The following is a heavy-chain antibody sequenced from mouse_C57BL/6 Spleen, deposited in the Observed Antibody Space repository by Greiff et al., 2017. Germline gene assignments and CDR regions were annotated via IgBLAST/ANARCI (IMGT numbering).Heavy chain of an antibody. J-gene: IGHJ2*01. CDR3: AKIYDGIYYFDY. V-gene: IGHV1-64*01. Sequence: QVQLQQPGAELVKPGASVKLSCKASGYTFTSYWMHWVKQRPGQGLEWIGMIHPNSGSTNYNEKFKSKATLTVDKSSSTAYMQLSSLTSEDSAVYYCAKIYDGIYYFDYWGQGTTRTVSS. CDR1: GYTFTSYW. D-gene: IGHD2-1*01. CDR2: IHPNSGST.